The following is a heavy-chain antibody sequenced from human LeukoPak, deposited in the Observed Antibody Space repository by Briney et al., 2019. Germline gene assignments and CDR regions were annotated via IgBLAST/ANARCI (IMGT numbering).Heavy chain of an antibody. CDR3: ARGGLWNGGTYSVDF. J-gene: IGHJ4*02. CDR2: ISRDGSGI. CDR1: GFTFSSYW. D-gene: IGHD1-26*01. Sequence: GGSLRLSCAASGFTFSSYWMHWVRQAPGKGLVWVSHISRDGSGITFADSPKGRFTISRDNAKNTLYLQINSLRAEDTAMYFCARGGLWNGGTYSVDFWGQGTLATVSS. V-gene: IGHV3-74*01.